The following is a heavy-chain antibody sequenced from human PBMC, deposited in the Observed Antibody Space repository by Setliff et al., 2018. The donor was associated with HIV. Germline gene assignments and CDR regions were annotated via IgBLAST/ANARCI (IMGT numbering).Heavy chain of an antibody. CDR1: GYTFTGYY. V-gene: IGHV1-2*02. Sequence: ASVKVSCKASGYTFTGYYVHWVRQAPGQGLEWMGWINPNNGDTNYAQKFQGRVTMTEDTSTDTAYMELSSLRSEDTAVYYCATAKKDGSYLGALRDWGQGTLVTVSS. CDR2: INPNNGDT. CDR3: ATAKKDGSYLGALRD. D-gene: IGHD1-26*01. J-gene: IGHJ4*02.